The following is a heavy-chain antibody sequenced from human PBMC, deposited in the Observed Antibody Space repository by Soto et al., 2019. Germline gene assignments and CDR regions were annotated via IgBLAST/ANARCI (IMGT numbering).Heavy chain of an antibody. D-gene: IGHD3-9*01. V-gene: IGHV4-59*01. CDR3: ARGNILTGRTLDY. J-gene: IGHJ4*02. CDR1: GGSISSYY. Sequence: SETLSLTCTVSGGSISSYYWSWIRQPPGKGLEWIGYIYYSGSTNYNPSLKSRVTISVDTSKNQFSLKLSSVTAADTAVYYCARGNILTGRTLDYWGQGTLVTVSS. CDR2: IYYSGST.